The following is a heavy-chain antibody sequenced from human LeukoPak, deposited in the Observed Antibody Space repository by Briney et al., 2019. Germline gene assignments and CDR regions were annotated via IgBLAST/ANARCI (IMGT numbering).Heavy chain of an antibody. CDR3: AKESASGRCFDY. CDR1: EFTFSDYY. D-gene: IGHD3-10*01. V-gene: IGHV3-23*01. J-gene: IGHJ4*03. CDR2: ISGSGGST. Sequence: GGSLRLSCAASEFTFSDYYMTWIRQAPGKGLEWVSSISGSGGSTYYADSVKGRFTISRDNSERTLYLQMNSLRAEDTAVYYCAKESASGRCFDYWGQGTTVTVSS.